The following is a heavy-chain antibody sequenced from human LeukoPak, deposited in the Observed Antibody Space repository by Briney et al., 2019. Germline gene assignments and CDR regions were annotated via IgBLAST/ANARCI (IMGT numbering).Heavy chain of an antibody. Sequence: ASVKVSCKASGYTFTSYGISWVRQAPGQGLEWMGWISAYNGNTNYAQKLQGRVTMTTDTSTSTAYMELRSLRSDDTAVYYCASVGTGVLRYFDWLFPLDYWGQGTLVTVSS. D-gene: IGHD3-9*01. CDR3: ASVGTGVLRYFDWLFPLDY. V-gene: IGHV1-18*01. J-gene: IGHJ4*02. CDR2: ISAYNGNT. CDR1: GYTFTSYG.